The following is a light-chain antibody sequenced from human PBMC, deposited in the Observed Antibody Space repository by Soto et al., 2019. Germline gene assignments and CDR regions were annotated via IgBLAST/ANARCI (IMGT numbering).Light chain of an antibody. CDR1: QSVSSN. J-gene: IGKJ4*01. CDR2: GAS. CDR3: QQYNNWPGRT. Sequence: EIVMTQSPATLSVSPGERATLSCRASQSVSSNLAWYQQKPRQAPRLLIYGASTRATGIPARFSGSGSGTEFTLTISSLQSEDFAVYYCQQYNNWPGRTFGGGTKVDIK. V-gene: IGKV3-15*01.